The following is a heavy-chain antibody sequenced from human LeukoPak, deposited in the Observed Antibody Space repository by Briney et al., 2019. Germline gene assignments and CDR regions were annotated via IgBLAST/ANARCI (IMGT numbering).Heavy chain of an antibody. D-gene: IGHD3-22*01. J-gene: IGHJ4*02. CDR2: ISSSSSYI. Sequence: GGSLRLSCAASGFTFSSYSMNWVRQAPGKGLEWVSSISSSSSYIYYADSVKGRFTISRDNAKNSLYLQMNSLRAEDTAVYYCARSSSDYYDSSGYYLQWGQGTLVTVSS. V-gene: IGHV3-21*01. CDR3: ARSSSDYYDSSGYYLQ. CDR1: GFTFSSYS.